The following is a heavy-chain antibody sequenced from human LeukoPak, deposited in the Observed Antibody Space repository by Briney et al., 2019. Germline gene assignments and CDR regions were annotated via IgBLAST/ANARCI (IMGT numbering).Heavy chain of an antibody. CDR1: GFTLSDYW. CDR3: ARDGVITFGGVIVADY. CDR2: IKQDGSEK. Sequence: PGGSLRLSCAASGFTLSDYWMSWVRQAPGKGLEWVANIKQDGSEKYYADSVKGRFTISRDNAKNSLYLQMNSLRAEDTAVYYCARDGVITFGGVIVADYWGQGTLVTVSS. V-gene: IGHV3-7*01. J-gene: IGHJ4*02. D-gene: IGHD3-16*02.